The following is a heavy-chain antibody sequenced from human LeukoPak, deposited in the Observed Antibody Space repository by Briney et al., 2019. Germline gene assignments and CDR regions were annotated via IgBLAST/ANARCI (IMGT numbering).Heavy chain of an antibody. CDR2: IYYSGST. D-gene: IGHD3-3*01. J-gene: IGHJ6*02. CDR3: ARDRPEFLEWLLPRDYYGMDV. Sequence: PSETLSLTCTVSGGSISSGGYYWSWIRQHPGKGLEWIGYIYYSGSTYYNPSLKSRVTISVDTSKNQFSLKLSSVTAADTAVYYCARDRPEFLEWLLPRDYYGMDVWGQGTTVTVSS. V-gene: IGHV4-31*03. CDR1: GGSISSGGYY.